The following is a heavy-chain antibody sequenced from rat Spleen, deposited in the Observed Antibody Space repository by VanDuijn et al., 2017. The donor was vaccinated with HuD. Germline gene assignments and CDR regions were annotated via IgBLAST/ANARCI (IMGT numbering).Heavy chain of an antibody. D-gene: IGHD1-10*01. J-gene: IGHJ4*01. CDR3: TRGGNYALDA. Sequence: EVQLVESGGGLVQPGRSMKLSCAASGFTFSNYYMAWVRQAPTKGLEWVASISTGGINPSYRESEKGRFTISRDNAKSTLYLQMNSLRSEDTATYYCTRGGNYALDAWGQGASVTVSS. CDR2: ISTGGINP. V-gene: IGHV5-25*01. CDR1: GFTFSNYY.